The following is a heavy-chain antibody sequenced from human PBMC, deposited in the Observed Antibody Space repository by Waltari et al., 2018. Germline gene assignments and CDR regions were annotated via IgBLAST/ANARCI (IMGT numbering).Heavy chain of an antibody. CDR3: ARDRGWPNYLDY. V-gene: IGHV3-30*02. D-gene: IGHD6-19*01. Sequence: QVRLVESGGGVVQPGGALRVSCATSGVMCSSDGMHWVRQAPGKGLEWVTYIRYDGSNKYYADSVKGRFTISRDSSKNTLYLQMNSLRAEDTAVYYCARDRGWPNYLDYWGQESLVTVSS. CDR1: GVMCSSDG. CDR2: IRYDGSNK. J-gene: IGHJ4*02.